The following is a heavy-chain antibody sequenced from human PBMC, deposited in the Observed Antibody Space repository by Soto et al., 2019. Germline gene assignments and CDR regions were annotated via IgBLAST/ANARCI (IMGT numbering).Heavy chain of an antibody. CDR1: GFTFSSYA. Sequence: GGSLRLSCAASGFTFSSYAMSWVRQAPGKGLEWVSAISGSGGSTYYADSVKGRFTISRDNSKNTLYLQMNSLRAEDTAVYYCAKDPSPYSSGWRFDYWGQGTLVTVSS. D-gene: IGHD6-19*01. V-gene: IGHV3-23*01. J-gene: IGHJ4*02. CDR3: AKDPSPYSSGWRFDY. CDR2: ISGSGGST.